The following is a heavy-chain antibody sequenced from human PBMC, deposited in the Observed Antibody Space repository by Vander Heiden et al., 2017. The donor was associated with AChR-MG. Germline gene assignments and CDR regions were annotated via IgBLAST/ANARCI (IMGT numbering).Heavy chain of an antibody. J-gene: IGHJ4*02. V-gene: IGHV4-34*01. D-gene: IGHD3-22*01. Sequence: QVQLQQWGAGLLKPSETLSLTCADYGGSFSGYYWSWIRQPPGKGLEWIGEINHSGSTNYNPSLKSRVTISVDTSKNQFSMKLSSVTAADTAVYYCVGRWLLLDYWGQGTLVTVSS. CDR3: VGRWLLLDY. CDR1: GGSFSGYY. CDR2: INHSGST.